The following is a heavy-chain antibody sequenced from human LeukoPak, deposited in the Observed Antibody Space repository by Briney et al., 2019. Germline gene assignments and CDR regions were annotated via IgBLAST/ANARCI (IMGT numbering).Heavy chain of an antibody. V-gene: IGHV1-2*02. CDR3: AREGYSSGWFGGFDP. J-gene: IGHJ5*02. Sequence: GASVKVSCKASGYTFTGYYMHWVRQAPGQGLEWMGWINPNSGGTNYAQKFQGRVTMTRDTSISTAYMELSSLRSEDTAVYYCAREGYSSGWFGGFDPWGQGTLVTVSS. CDR1: GYTFTGYY. CDR2: INPNSGGT. D-gene: IGHD6-19*01.